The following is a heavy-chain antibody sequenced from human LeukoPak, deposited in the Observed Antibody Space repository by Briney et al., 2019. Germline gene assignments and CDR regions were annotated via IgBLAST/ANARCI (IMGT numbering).Heavy chain of an antibody. Sequence: ASVKVSCKASGYTFTSYGISWVRQAPGQGLEWMGWISAYNGNTIYAQKFQGRVTMTEDTSTDTAYMELSSLRSEDTAVYYCATANNWGRGRDAFDIWGQGTMVTVSS. V-gene: IGHV1-18*01. CDR3: ATANNWGRGRDAFDI. D-gene: IGHD7-27*01. CDR2: ISAYNGNT. CDR1: GYTFTSYG. J-gene: IGHJ3*02.